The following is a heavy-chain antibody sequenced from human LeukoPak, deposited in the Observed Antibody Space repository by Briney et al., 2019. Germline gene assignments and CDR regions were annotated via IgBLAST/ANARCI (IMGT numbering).Heavy chain of an antibody. CDR2: IYYSGST. V-gene: IGHV4-59*01. J-gene: IGHJ4*02. Sequence: SETLSLTCTVSGGSISSYYWSWIRQPPGKGLEWIGYIYYSGSTNYNPSLKSRVTISVDTSKNQFSLKLRSVTAADTAVYYCARGYYYDSSGYLNWGQGTLVTVSS. CDR3: ARGYYYDSSGYLN. CDR1: GGSISSYY. D-gene: IGHD3-22*01.